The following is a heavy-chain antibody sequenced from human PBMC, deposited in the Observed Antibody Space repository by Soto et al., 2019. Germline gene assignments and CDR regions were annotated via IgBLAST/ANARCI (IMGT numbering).Heavy chain of an antibody. D-gene: IGHD3-3*01. V-gene: IGHV4-4*02. J-gene: IGHJ4*02. CDR3: ASLNDFWSGYLDY. Sequence: SETLSLTCAVSGGSISSSNWWSWVRQPPGKGLEWIGEIYHSGSTNYNPSLKSRVTLSVDKSKNQFSLKLSSVTAADTAVYYCASLNDFWSGYLDYWGQGTLVTAPQ. CDR1: GGSISSSNW. CDR2: IYHSGST.